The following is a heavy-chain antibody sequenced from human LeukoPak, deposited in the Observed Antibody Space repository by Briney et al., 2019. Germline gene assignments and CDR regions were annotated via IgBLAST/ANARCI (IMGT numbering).Heavy chain of an antibody. Sequence: PGESLKISCQGSGSSFTSYWIGWVRQLPGKGLEWMGSIYAGDSDTRYSPSFQGQATISADKSISTAYLQWSSLKASDTAMYYCARLLGDAFDIWGQGTMVTVSS. CDR1: GSSFTSYW. J-gene: IGHJ3*02. CDR3: ARLLGDAFDI. CDR2: IYAGDSDT. V-gene: IGHV5-51*01. D-gene: IGHD3-16*01.